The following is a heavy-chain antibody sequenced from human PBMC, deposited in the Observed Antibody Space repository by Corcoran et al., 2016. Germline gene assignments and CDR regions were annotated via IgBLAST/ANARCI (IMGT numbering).Heavy chain of an antibody. Sequence: QVQLVQSGAEVKKPGSSVKVSCKASGGTFSSYAISWVRQAPGQGLEWMGGIIPIFGTANSAQKFQGRVTSTADESTSTAYMELSSRRSEDTAVYYCARGRGDTAMVLLDYWGQGTRVTVSS. D-gene: IGHD5-18*01. V-gene: IGHV1-69*01. J-gene: IGHJ4*02. CDR2: IIPIFGTA. CDR1: GGTFSSYA. CDR3: ARGRGDTAMVLLDY.